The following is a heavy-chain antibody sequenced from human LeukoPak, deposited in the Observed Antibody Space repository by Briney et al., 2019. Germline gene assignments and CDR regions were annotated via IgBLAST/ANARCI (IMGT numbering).Heavy chain of an antibody. J-gene: IGHJ6*03. V-gene: IGHV4-39*07. CDR2: IYYSGSA. D-gene: IGHD6-19*01. Sequence: KTSETLSLTCTVSGGSISSSSYYWGWIRQPPGKGLEWIGSIYYSGSAYYNPSLESRVTISVDTSKNQFSLKLSSVTAADTAVYHCARVKGAVAGTVGYYYYYMDVWGKGTTVTISS. CDR1: GGSISSSSYY. CDR3: ARVKGAVAGTVGYYYYYMDV.